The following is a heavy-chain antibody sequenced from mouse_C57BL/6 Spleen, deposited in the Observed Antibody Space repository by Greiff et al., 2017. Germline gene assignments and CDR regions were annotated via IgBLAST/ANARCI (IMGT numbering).Heavy chain of an antibody. J-gene: IGHJ3*01. CDR1: GFTFSSYA. CDR3: ARYGNSAGFAY. V-gene: IGHV5-4*03. Sequence: EVKLVESGGGLVKPGGSLKLSCAASGFTFSSYAMSWVRQTPEKRLEWVATISDGGSYTYYPDNVKGRFTISRDNAKNNLYLQMSHLKSEDTAMYYCARYGNSAGFAYWGQGTLVTVSA. CDR2: ISDGGSYT. D-gene: IGHD2-1*01.